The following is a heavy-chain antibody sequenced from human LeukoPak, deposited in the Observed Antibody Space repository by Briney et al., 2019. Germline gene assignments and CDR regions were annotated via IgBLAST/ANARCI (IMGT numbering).Heavy chain of an antibody. V-gene: IGHV1-2*02. CDR2: INPDSGDT. CDR1: GYIFIGYY. Sequence: AAMKVSCKACGYIFIGYYRHGVRQAPGQGLEYMGWINPDSGDTKYAQKFQGRVNMTRDTSISTTYLELSSLRSDDTDVYYCAKVIQGAAALNYWGQGTMVTVSS. J-gene: IGHJ4*02. CDR3: AKVIQGAAALNY. D-gene: IGHD6-25*01.